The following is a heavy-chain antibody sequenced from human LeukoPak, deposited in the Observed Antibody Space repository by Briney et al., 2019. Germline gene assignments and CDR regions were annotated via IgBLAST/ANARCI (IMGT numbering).Heavy chain of an antibody. V-gene: IGHV3-21*01. D-gene: IGHD1-26*01. CDR2: ISSSSSYI. CDR1: GFTFSSYS. Sequence: GGSLRLSCAASGFTFSSYSMNWVRQAPGKGLEWVSSISSSSSYIYYADSVKGRFTISRDNAKNSLYLQMNSPRAEDTAVYYCARVVVGATFAYDYWGQGTLVTASS. J-gene: IGHJ4*02. CDR3: ARVVVGATFAYDY.